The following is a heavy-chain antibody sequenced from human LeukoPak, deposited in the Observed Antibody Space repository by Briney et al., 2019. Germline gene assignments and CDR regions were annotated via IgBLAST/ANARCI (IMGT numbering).Heavy chain of an antibody. CDR2: ISGSGVNT. V-gene: IGHV3-23*01. J-gene: IGHJ3*02. CDR3: AKGGGRYYGDAFDI. Sequence: GGSLRLSCAASGFTFSSHTMSWVRQAPGKGLEWVSGISGSGVNTYYANSVKGRFTISRDNSKNTVYLQMNSLRADDTAVYYCAKGGGRYYGDAFDIWGQGTMVTVSS. CDR1: GFTFSSHT. D-gene: IGHD1-26*01.